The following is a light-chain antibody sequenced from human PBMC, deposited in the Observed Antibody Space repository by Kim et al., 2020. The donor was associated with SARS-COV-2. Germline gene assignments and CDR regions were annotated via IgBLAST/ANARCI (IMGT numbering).Light chain of an antibody. CDR2: QDS. J-gene: IGLJ1*01. Sequence: YELTQPPSVSVSPGQTASITCSGDKLGDKYACWYQQKPGQSPVLVIYQDSKRPSGIPERFSGSNSGNTATLTISGTQAMDEADYYCQAWDSSTLVFGTGTKVTVL. CDR1: KLGDKY. CDR3: QAWDSSTLV. V-gene: IGLV3-1*01.